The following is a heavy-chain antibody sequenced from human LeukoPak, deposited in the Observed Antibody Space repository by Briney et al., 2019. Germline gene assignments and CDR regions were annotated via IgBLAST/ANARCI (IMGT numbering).Heavy chain of an antibody. CDR3: ARTWGYYDSSGYPH. D-gene: IGHD3-22*01. J-gene: IGHJ4*02. V-gene: IGHV4-34*01. CDR1: GGSFSGYY. CDR2: INHSGST. Sequence: SETLSLTCAVYGGSFSGYYWSWIRQPPGKGLEWIGEINHSGSTNYNPSLKSRVTIPVDTSKNQFSLKLSSVTAADTAVYYCARTWGYYDSSGYPHWGQGTLVTVSS.